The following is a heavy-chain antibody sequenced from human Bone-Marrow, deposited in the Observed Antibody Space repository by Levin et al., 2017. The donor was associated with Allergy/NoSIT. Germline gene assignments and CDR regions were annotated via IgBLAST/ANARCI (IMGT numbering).Heavy chain of an antibody. V-gene: IGHV4-31*03. CDR1: GGSISSGGYY. D-gene: IGHD3-10*01. J-gene: IGHJ6*03. Sequence: PSETLSLTCTVSGGSISSGGYYWSWIRQHPGKGLEWIGYIYYSGSTYYNPSLKSRVTISVDTSKNQFSLKLSSVTAADTAVYYCARVVLWFGGPPYYYDYYMDVWGKGTTVTVSS. CDR2: IYYSGST. CDR3: ARVVLWFGGPPYYYDYYMDV.